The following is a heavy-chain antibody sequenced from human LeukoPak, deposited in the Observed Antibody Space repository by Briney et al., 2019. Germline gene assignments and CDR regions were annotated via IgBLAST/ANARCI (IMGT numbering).Heavy chain of an antibody. Sequence: ASVKVSCKASGYTFTGYYMHWVRQAPGQGLEWMGWINPNSGGTNYAQKFQGRVTMTRDTSISTAYMELSRLRSDDTAVYYCARAEDIVVVPAAIPFAYWGQGTLVTVSS. CDR2: INPNSGGT. J-gene: IGHJ4*02. V-gene: IGHV1-2*02. CDR3: ARAEDIVVVPAAIPFAY. D-gene: IGHD2-2*01. CDR1: GYTFTGYY.